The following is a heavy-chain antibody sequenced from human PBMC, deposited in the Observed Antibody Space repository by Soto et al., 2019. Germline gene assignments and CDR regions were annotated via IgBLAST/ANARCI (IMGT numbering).Heavy chain of an antibody. Sequence: PGGSLRLCCAASEFTVSTTYMSWFRQAPGKGLEWVSTLYTNGNGYYADSVKGRFTVSRDNSKNTVYLQMNSLRAEDTAVYYCARSVVPAARFDYWGQGTLVTVSS. CDR3: ARSVVPAARFDY. CDR2: LYTNGNG. J-gene: IGHJ4*02. CDR1: EFTVSTTY. D-gene: IGHD2-2*01. V-gene: IGHV3-53*01.